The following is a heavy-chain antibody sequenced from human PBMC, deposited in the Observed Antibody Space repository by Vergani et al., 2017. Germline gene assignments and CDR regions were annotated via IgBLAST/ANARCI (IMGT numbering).Heavy chain of an antibody. J-gene: IGHJ4*02. CDR3: ARDPSYYDILTGQPYFDY. Sequence: QVQLVESGGGVVQPGRSLRLSCAASGFTFSSYAMHWVRQAPGKGLEWVAVISYDGSNKYYADSVKGRFTISRDNSKTTLYLQMNSLRAEDTAVYYCARDPSYYDILTGQPYFDYWGQGTLVTVSS. V-gene: IGHV3-30-3*01. CDR2: ISYDGSNK. CDR1: GFTFSSYA. D-gene: IGHD3-9*01.